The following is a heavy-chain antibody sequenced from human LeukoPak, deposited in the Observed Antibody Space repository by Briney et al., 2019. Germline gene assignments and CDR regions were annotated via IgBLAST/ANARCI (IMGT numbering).Heavy chain of an antibody. V-gene: IGHV1-18*01. CDR3: ARDSHYDLLTGYSDYFYGMDV. CDR2: ISAYNGNT. Sequence: ASVKVSCKASGYTFTSYGISWVRQAPGQGLEWMGWISAYNGNTNYAQKLQGGVTMTTDTSTSTAYMELRSLRSDDTAVYYCARDSHYDLLTGYSDYFYGMDVWGQGTTVTVSS. CDR1: GYTFTSYG. D-gene: IGHD3-9*01. J-gene: IGHJ6*02.